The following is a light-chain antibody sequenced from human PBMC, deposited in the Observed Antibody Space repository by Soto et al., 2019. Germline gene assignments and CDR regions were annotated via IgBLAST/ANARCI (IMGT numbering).Light chain of an antibody. Sequence: MTQSPLTLPVTPGEPASISCRSSQSISRDLNWYQQKPGKAPNLLIYAASTLESGVPSRFSGSGSGTDFTLTISSLQLEDFATYYCQQNYSTPLAFGGGTKVDIK. CDR3: QQNYSTPLA. V-gene: IGKV1-39*01. J-gene: IGKJ4*01. CDR2: AAS. CDR1: QSISRD.